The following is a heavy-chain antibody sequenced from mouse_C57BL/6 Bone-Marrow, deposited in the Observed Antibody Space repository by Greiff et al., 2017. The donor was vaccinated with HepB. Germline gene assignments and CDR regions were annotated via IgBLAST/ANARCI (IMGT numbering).Heavy chain of an antibody. V-gene: IGHV7-3*01. CDR1: GFTFTDYY. J-gene: IGHJ1*03. Sequence: DVMLVESGGGLVQPGGSLSLSCAASGFTFTDYYMSWVRQPPGKALEWLGFIRNKANGYTTEYSASVKGRFTISRDNSQSILYLQMNALRAEDSATYDCARYGGVVRYFDVWGTGTTVTVSS. CDR3: ARYGGVVRYFDV. CDR2: IRNKANGYTT. D-gene: IGHD1-1*01.